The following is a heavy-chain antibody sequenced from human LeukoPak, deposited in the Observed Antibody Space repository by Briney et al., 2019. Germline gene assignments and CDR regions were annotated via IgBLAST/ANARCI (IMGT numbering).Heavy chain of an antibody. CDR1: GYTFTSYY. CDR2: IIPIFGTA. D-gene: IGHD4-11*01. CDR3: ARSEVTTVYFDY. J-gene: IGHJ4*02. V-gene: IGHV1-69*06. Sequence: ASVKVSCKASGYTFTSYYMHWVRQAPGQGLEWMGGIIPIFGTANYAQKFQGRVTITADKSTSTAYMELSSLRSEDTTVYYCARSEVTTVYFDYWGQGTLVTVSS.